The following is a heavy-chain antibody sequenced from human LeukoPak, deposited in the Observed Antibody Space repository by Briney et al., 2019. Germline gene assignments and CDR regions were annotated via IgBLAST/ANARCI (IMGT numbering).Heavy chain of an antibody. CDR2: IYYSGST. J-gene: IGHJ5*02. D-gene: IGHD6-13*01. CDR3: ASQYSSSWYGWFDP. Sequence: PSETLSLTCTVSGGSISSYYWSWIRQPPGKGLEWIGYIYYSGSTNYNPSLKSRVTISVDTSKNQFSLKLSSVTAADTAVYYCASQYSSSWYGWFDPWGQGTLVTVSS. V-gene: IGHV4-59*08. CDR1: GGSISSYY.